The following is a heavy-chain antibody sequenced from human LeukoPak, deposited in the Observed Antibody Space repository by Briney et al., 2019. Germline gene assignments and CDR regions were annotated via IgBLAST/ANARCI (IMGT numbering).Heavy chain of an antibody. CDR2: INHSGST. Sequence: SETLSLTCAVYGGSFSGYYWSWIRQPPGKGLEWIGEINHSGSTNYNPSLKSRVTISVDTSKNQFSLKLSSVTAADTAVYYCARMTTPDAFDIWGQGTMVTVSS. J-gene: IGHJ3*02. V-gene: IGHV4-34*01. D-gene: IGHD4-17*01. CDR1: GGSFSGYY. CDR3: ARMTTPDAFDI.